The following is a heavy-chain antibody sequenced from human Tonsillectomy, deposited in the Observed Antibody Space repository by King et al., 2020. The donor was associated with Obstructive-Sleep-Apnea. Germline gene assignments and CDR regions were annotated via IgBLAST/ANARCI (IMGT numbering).Heavy chain of an antibody. V-gene: IGHV3-49*03. CDR3: TRVKRAVAAIWFVRYYGMDV. CDR1: GFIFGYCA. Sequence: VQLVESGGGLVQPGRSLRLSCTASGFIFGYCAMSWFRQAPGKGLEWGGFIRSKAFGGTREYAASLEGRFTISRDDSKRIAYLEMNSLKTEDTAVYYCTRVKRAVAAIWFVRYYGMDVWGQGTTVTVSS. J-gene: IGHJ6*02. D-gene: IGHD6-19*01. CDR2: IRSKAFGGTR.